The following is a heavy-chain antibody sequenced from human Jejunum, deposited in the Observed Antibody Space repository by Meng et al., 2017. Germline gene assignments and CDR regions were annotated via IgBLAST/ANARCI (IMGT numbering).Heavy chain of an antibody. J-gene: IGHJ4*02. Sequence: QLQLQESGPGLVKPSQTLSLTCTVSGGSINTCDYYWSWIRQPPGKGLEWIAYIYYSGSTYYSPSLKSRVTISVDTSANQFSLKLNSVTAADTAVYYCARGPIATAGTAVDYWGQGTLVTVSS. CDR3: ARGPIATAGTAVDY. V-gene: IGHV4-30-4*01. CDR2: IYYSGST. D-gene: IGHD6-13*01. CDR1: GGSINTCDYY.